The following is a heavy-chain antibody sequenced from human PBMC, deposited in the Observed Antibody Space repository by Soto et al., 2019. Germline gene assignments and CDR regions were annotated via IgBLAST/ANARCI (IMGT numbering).Heavy chain of an antibody. D-gene: IGHD3-10*01. V-gene: IGHV4-30-4*01. CDR2: IYYSVST. CDR3: ARSARLLWCGELLTDFDH. CDR1: GGSISSGDYY. J-gene: IGHJ4*02. Sequence: QVQLQESGPGLVKPSQTLSLTCTVSGGSISSGDYYWSWIRQPPGRGLEWIGYIYYSVSTYYNPSLKSRVTISVDTSKNQFSLKLSSVTAADTAVYYCARSARLLWCGELLTDFDHWGQGTLVTVSS.